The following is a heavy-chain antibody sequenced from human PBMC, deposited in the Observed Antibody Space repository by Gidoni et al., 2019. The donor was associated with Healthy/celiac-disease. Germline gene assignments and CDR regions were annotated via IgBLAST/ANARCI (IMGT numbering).Heavy chain of an antibody. CDR3: ARDLSDILTGYYIGSDY. CDR1: GYSISSGYD. V-gene: IGHV4-38-2*02. CDR2: IYHSGST. D-gene: IGHD3-9*01. Sequence: QVQLQESGPGLVKPSETLSLTCAVSGYSISSGYDWGWIRQPPGKGLEWIGSIYHSGSTYYNPSLKSRVTISVDTSKNQFSLKLSSVTAADTAVYYCARDLSDILTGYYIGSDYWGQGTLVTVSS. J-gene: IGHJ4*02.